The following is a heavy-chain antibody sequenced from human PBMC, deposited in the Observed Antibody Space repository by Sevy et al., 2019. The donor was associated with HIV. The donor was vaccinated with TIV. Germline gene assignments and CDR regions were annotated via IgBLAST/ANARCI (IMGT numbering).Heavy chain of an antibody. CDR1: GFSVNSNY. D-gene: IGHD3-3*01. CDR3: ARGGTIFGLVRYYFDD. CDR2: IYSDGSP. V-gene: IGHV3-66*01. J-gene: IGHJ4*02. Sequence: GGSLRLSCAASGFSVNSNYMTWVRQAPGKGLDWVSIIYSDGSPKYADALKGRFTISRDNSKNTMYLQMNSLRVEDTAVYYCARGGTIFGLVRYYFDDWGQGTLVTVSS.